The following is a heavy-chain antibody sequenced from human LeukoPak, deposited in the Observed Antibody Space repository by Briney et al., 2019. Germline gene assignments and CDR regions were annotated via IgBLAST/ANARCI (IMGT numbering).Heavy chain of an antibody. D-gene: IGHD3-9*01. CDR3: ARYEGPDWSLKADYYYYGMDV. J-gene: IGHJ6*02. Sequence: GGSLRLSCAASGFTFSKAWMNWVRQAPGRGLEWVGRSKRKIDGGTTDYAAPVKGRFTISRDNAKNSLYLQMNSLRAEDTAVYYCARYEGPDWSLKADYYYYGMDVWGQGTTVTDSS. CDR1: GFTFSKAW. CDR2: SKRKIDGGTT. V-gene: IGHV3-15*07.